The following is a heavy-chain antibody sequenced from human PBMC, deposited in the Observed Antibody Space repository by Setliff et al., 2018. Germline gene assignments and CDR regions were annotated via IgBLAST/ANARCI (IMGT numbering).Heavy chain of an antibody. Sequence: KISCKGSGYSFTTYWIGWVRQAPGQGLEWMGGTIPLFGTTDYAQKFHGRVTIITDESTSTAYMELSSLTSDDTAVYYCAREGVDTRSSTDYRYYMDVWGKGTTVTVSS. V-gene: IGHV1-69*05. J-gene: IGHJ6*03. CDR2: TIPLFGTT. CDR1: GYSFTTYW. CDR3: AREGVDTRSSTDYRYYMDV. D-gene: IGHD5-18*01.